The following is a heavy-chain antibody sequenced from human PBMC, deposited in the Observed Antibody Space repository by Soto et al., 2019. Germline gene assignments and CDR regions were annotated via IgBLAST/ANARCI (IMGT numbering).Heavy chain of an antibody. Sequence: SETLSLTCTVSGDSISSIYWTWIRQPPGKGLEWIGYVYNCGSTNYNPSIKSRVTISEDTSKSQFSLKVNSMTAADTDVYYCARYRREAVAGYTLDNWGQGILVTVSS. CDR2: VYNCGST. CDR1: GDSISSIY. D-gene: IGHD6-13*01. V-gene: IGHV4-59*01. J-gene: IGHJ4*02. CDR3: ARYRREAVAGYTLDN.